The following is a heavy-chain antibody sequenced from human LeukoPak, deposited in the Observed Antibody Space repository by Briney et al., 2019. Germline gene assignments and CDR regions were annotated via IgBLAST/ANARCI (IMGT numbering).Heavy chain of an antibody. J-gene: IGHJ3*02. V-gene: IGHV4-34*01. Sequence: SETLSLTCAVYGGSFSGYYWSWIRQPPGKGLEWIGEINHSGSTNYNPSLKSRVTISVDMSKNQFSLKLSSVTAADTAVYYCARGPLTTVTTHGAFDIWGQGTMVTVSS. D-gene: IGHD4-17*01. CDR2: INHSGST. CDR1: GGSFSGYY. CDR3: ARGPLTTVTTHGAFDI.